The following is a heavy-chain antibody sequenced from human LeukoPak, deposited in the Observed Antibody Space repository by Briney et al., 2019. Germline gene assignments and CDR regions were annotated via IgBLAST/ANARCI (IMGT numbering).Heavy chain of an antibody. CDR2: IYPGDSDT. Sequence: GESLKISCKGSGYRFTTYWIGWVRQMPGKGLEWMGIIYPGDSDTRYSPSFQGQVTISADKSISTAYLQWSSLKASDTAMYYCARHPRKWGLTYFDLWGQGSLVTVSS. V-gene: IGHV5-51*01. D-gene: IGHD1-26*01. CDR1: GYRFTTYW. J-gene: IGHJ4*02. CDR3: ARHPRKWGLTYFDL.